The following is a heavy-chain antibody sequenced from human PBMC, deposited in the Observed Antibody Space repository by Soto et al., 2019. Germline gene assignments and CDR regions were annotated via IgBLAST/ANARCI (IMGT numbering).Heavy chain of an antibody. J-gene: IGHJ4*02. CDR1: GFTFSDYY. D-gene: IGHD3-22*01. Sequence: QVQLVESGGGLVKPGGSLRLSCAASGFTFSDYYMSWIRQAPGKGLEWVSYISSSSSYTNYADSVKGRFTISRDNAKNSLYLQKNSLRAEDTAVYYCARDRHYYDSSGYPDRPFDYWGQGTLVTVSS. CDR2: ISSSSSYT. CDR3: ARDRHYYDSSGYPDRPFDY. V-gene: IGHV3-11*06.